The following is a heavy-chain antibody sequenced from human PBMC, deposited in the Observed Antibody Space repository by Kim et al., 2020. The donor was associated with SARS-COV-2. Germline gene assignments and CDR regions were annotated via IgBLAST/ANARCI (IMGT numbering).Heavy chain of an antibody. CDR1: GFTFSSYS. J-gene: IGHJ4*02. CDR2: ISSSSSYI. CDR3: ARSYGDSAYPVDY. Sequence: GGSLRLSCAASGFTFSSYSMNWVRQAPGKGLEWVSSISSSSSYIYYADSVKGRFTISRDNAKNSLYLQMNSLRAEDTAVYYCARSYGDSAYPVDYWCQGTLVTVSS. D-gene: IGHD4-17*01. V-gene: IGHV3-21*01.